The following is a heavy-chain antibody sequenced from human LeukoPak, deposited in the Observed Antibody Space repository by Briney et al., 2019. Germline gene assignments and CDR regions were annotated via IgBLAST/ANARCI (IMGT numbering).Heavy chain of an antibody. V-gene: IGHV1-2*02. J-gene: IGHJ4*02. D-gene: IGHD3-10*01. CDR3: ARGRITMVRGAGENDY. Sequence: ASVKVSCKASGYTFTGYYMHWVRQAPGQGLEWMGWINPNSGGTNYAQKFQGRVTMTRDTSISTAYMELSRLRSDDAAVYYCARGRITMVRGAGENDYWGQGTLVTVSS. CDR1: GYTFTGYY. CDR2: INPNSGGT.